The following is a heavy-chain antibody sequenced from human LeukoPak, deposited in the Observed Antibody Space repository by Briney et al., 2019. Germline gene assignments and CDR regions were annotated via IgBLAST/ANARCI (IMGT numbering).Heavy chain of an antibody. Sequence: GGSLRLSCAASGLTFSSYSMNWVRQAPGKGLEWVSSISSSSSYIYYADSVKGRFTISRDNAKNSLYLQMNSLRAEDTAVYYCARVVAVAGTDYWGQGTLVTISS. D-gene: IGHD6-19*01. V-gene: IGHV3-21*01. J-gene: IGHJ4*02. CDR1: GLTFSSYS. CDR3: ARVVAVAGTDY. CDR2: ISSSSSYI.